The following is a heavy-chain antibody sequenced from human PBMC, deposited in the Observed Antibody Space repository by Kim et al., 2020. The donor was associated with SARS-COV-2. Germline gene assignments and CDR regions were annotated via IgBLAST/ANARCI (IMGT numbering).Heavy chain of an antibody. V-gene: IGHV3-30*04. Sequence: GGSLRLSCAASGFTFSSYAMHWVRQAPGKGLEWVAVISYDGSNKYYADSLKGRFTISRDNSKNTLYLQMNSLRAEDTAVYYCARENYYGSGSFYYDYYYGMDVWGPGTTVTASS. CDR3: ARENYYGSGSFYYDYYYGMDV. J-gene: IGHJ6*02. D-gene: IGHD3-10*01. CDR1: GFTFSSYA. CDR2: ISYDGSNK.